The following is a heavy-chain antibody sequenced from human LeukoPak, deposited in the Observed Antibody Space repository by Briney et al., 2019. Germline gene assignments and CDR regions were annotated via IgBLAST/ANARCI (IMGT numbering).Heavy chain of an antibody. CDR3: ARGVVVTDTRAFDI. Sequence: ASVKVSCKASGGTFSSYAISWVRQAPGQGLEWMGGIIPIFGTANYAQKFQGRVTITADESTSTAYMELSSLRSEDTAVYYCARGVVVTDTRAFDIWGQGTMVTVSS. CDR2: IIPIFGTA. CDR1: GGTFSSYA. V-gene: IGHV1-69*13. D-gene: IGHD2-21*02. J-gene: IGHJ3*02.